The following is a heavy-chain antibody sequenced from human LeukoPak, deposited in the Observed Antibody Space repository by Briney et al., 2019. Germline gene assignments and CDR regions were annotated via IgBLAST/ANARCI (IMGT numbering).Heavy chain of an antibody. Sequence: ASVKVSCKASGYTFTSYYIHWVRQAPGQGLEWMGWINPNSGATNYAQNFQGRVSMTRDTSISTAYMDLSRLRSDDTAFYYCARSAPTLTYDILTGNLGYWGQGTLVTVSS. CDR2: INPNSGAT. J-gene: IGHJ4*02. CDR3: ARSAPTLTYDILTGNLGY. D-gene: IGHD3-9*01. CDR1: GYTFTSYY. V-gene: IGHV1-2*02.